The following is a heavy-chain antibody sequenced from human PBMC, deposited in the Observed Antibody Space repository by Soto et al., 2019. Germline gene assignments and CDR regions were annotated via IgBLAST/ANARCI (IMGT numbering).Heavy chain of an antibody. J-gene: IGHJ6*02. CDR1: GGTFSSNG. Sequence: SVKVSCKASGGTFSSNGISWVRQAPGQGLEWMGGITPIFVTAKYAQKFQGRVTITADESTNTAYLEVSGLRSEDTAVYYCARDRRMVVVPAAVPKYFYGMDVWGQGTSVTVSS. V-gene: IGHV1-69*13. D-gene: IGHD2-2*01. CDR3: ARDRRMVVVPAAVPKYFYGMDV. CDR2: ITPIFVTA.